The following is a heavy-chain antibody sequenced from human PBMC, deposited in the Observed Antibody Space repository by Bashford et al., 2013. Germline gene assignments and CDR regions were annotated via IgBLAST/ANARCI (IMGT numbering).Heavy chain of an antibody. D-gene: IGHD6-13*01. J-gene: IGHJ3*02. CDR3: ARPKYSRTAVAFDI. V-gene: IGHV5-51*01. CDR1: GYSFTNFW. CDR2: IYPGDSDS. Sequence: GESLKISCKGSGYSFTNFWIGWVRQMPGKGLEWMGMIYPGDSDSRYSPSFQGQVTISADNSNSTAYLQWSSLKASDTAMYYCARPKYSRTAVAFDIWGPRDSGHRLL.